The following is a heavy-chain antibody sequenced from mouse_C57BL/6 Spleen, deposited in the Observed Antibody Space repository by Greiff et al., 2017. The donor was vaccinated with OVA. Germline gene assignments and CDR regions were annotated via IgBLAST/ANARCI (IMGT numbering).Heavy chain of an antibody. CDR3: ARRRYGLYFDY. V-gene: IGHV5-17*01. CDR2: ISSGSSTI. CDR1: GFTFSDYG. Sequence: DVMLVESGGGLVKPGGSLKLSCAASGFTFSDYGMHWVRQAPEKGLEWVAYISSGSSTIYYADTVKGRFTISRDNAKNTLFLQMTSLRSEDTAMYYCARRRYGLYFDYWGQGTTLTVSS. D-gene: IGHD1-1*01. J-gene: IGHJ2*01.